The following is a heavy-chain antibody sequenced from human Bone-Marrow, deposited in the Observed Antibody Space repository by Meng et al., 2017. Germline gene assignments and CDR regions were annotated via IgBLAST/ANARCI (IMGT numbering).Heavy chain of an antibody. J-gene: IGHJ4*02. D-gene: IGHD6-19*01. CDR1: GYTFTGYY. V-gene: IGHV1-2*06. CDR3: ERVPGYSSGWYYFDY. CDR2: INPNSGGT. Sequence: PAQSGYAEGKPGGSVKVSCKASGYTFTGYYMHWVRQAPRQGLEWMGRINPNSGGTNYAQKFQGRVTMTRDTTISTAYMELSRLRSDDTAVYYCERVPGYSSGWYYFDYWGQGTLVTVSS.